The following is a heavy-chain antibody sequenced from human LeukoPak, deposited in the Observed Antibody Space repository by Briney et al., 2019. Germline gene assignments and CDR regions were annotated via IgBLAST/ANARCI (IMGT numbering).Heavy chain of an antibody. CDR1: GFTFSSYW. D-gene: IGHD2-15*01. CDR3: ARDQSPMVVAAKVY. J-gene: IGHJ4*02. V-gene: IGHV3-7*01. CDR2: IKQDGSEK. Sequence: PGGSLRLSCAASGFTFSSYWMSWVRQAPGKGLEWVANIKQDGSEKYYVDSVKGRFTISRDNAKNSLYLQMNSLRAEDTAVYHCARDQSPMVVAAKVYWGQGTLVTVSS.